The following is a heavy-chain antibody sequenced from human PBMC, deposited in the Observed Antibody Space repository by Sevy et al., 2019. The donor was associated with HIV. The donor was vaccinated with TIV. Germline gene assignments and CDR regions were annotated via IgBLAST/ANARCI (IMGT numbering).Heavy chain of an antibody. CDR1: GYTFTGYY. Sequence: ASVKVSCKASGYTFTGYYMHWVRQAPGQGLEWMGWINPNSGGTNYAQKFQGRVTMTRDTSISTAYMELSRLRSDDTAVYYCARELGGAAGNYRDAFDIWGQGTMVTISS. CDR2: INPNSGGT. CDR3: ARELGGAAGNYRDAFDI. J-gene: IGHJ3*02. D-gene: IGHD6-13*01. V-gene: IGHV1-2*02.